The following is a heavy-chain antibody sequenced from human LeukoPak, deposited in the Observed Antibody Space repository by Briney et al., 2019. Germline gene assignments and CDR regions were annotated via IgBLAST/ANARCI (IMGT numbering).Heavy chain of an antibody. CDR2: INHSGST. D-gene: IGHD3-22*01. Sequence: SETLSLTCAVYGGSFSGYYWSWIRQPPGKGLEWIGEINHSGSTNYNPSLKSRVTISVDTSKNQFPLKLNSVTAADTAVYYCARGPLDYDGTGYNYYYYMDVWGKGTTVTVSS. J-gene: IGHJ6*03. V-gene: IGHV4-34*01. CDR1: GGSFSGYY. CDR3: ARGPLDYDGTGYNYYYYMDV.